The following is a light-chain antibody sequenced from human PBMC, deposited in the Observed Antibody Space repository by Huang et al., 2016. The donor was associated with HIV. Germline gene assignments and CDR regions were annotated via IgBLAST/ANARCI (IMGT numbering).Light chain of an antibody. CDR2: DAS. J-gene: IGKJ2*01. Sequence: EIVLTQSPATLSLSPGERATLSCRASQSVSSYLAWYQPKPGQAPRLLIYDASNRATGIPARFSGSGSGTYFTLTISSLEPEDFAFYYCQQRSNWPLLYTFGQGTKLEIK. V-gene: IGKV3-11*01. CDR3: QQRSNWPLLYT. CDR1: QSVSSY.